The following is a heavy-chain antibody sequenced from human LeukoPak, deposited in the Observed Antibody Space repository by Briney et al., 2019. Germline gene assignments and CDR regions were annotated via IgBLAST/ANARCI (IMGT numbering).Heavy chain of an antibody. D-gene: IGHD6-13*01. CDR3: ARDHRIAADVAFYDF. J-gene: IGHJ4*02. CDR1: GYSFAANF. CDR2: ISPHNGGT. Sequence: ASVKVSCKTSGYSFAANFIHWVRQAPGQGPEWMGWISPHNGGTSFAQKFQGRVTMTSERSISTVYLELRSLPSDDTAVYFCARDHRIAADVAFYDFWGQGTRVTVSS. V-gene: IGHV1-2*02.